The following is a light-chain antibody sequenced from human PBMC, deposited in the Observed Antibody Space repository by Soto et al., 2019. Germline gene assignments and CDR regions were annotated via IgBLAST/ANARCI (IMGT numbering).Light chain of an antibody. CDR2: NVT. CDR1: SSDVGAYND. Sequence: QSALTQPASVSGTPGQSITISCTGTSSDVGAYNDVSWYRQHPGKGTELINYNVTDRPSVVSSRSSGSKSGNTASPTISGLQAEDAADYYCSSYTTISTWVFGGGTKLTVL. V-gene: IGLV2-14*01. J-gene: IGLJ3*02. CDR3: SSYTTISTWV.